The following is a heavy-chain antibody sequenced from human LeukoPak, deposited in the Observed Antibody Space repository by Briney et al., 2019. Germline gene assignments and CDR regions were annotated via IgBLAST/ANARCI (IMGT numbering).Heavy chain of an antibody. CDR2: INPSGGSA. Sequence: ASVKVSCKASGYRFTSYDMHWVRQAPGQGLEWMGIINPSGGSARYAQKFQGRATMTRDTSTSTVYMEVSSLRSEDTAVYYCARLADYDSSGYLSYWGQGTLVTVSS. CDR3: ARLADYDSSGYLSY. CDR1: GYRFTSYD. D-gene: IGHD3-22*01. V-gene: IGHV1-46*01. J-gene: IGHJ4*02.